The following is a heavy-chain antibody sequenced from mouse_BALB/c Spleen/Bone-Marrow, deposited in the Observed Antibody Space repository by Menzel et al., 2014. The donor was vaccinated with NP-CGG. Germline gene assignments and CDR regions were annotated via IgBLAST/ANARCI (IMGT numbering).Heavy chain of an antibody. Sequence: EVQGVESGGGLVQPGGSLKLSCAASGFDFSRYWMSWVRQAPGKGLEWIGETNPDSSTINYTPSLKDKFIISRDNAKNTLYLQMSKVRFEDTALYYCARLSYYGRFAYWGQGTLVTVSA. CDR2: TNPDSSTI. CDR1: GFDFSRYW. D-gene: IGHD1-1*01. V-gene: IGHV4-1*02. CDR3: ARLSYYGRFAY. J-gene: IGHJ3*01.